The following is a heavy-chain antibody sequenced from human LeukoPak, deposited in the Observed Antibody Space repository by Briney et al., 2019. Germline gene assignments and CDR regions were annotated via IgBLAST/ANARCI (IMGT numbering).Heavy chain of an antibody. D-gene: IGHD1-14*01. J-gene: IGHJ6*03. Sequence: GGTLRLSCAASGFTFSSYSMNWVRQAPGKGLEWVSSISSSSRYIYYADSVKGRFTISRDNAKNSLYLQMNSLRAEDTAVYYCARGTRYRSPYYMDVWGKGTTVTVSS. CDR1: GFTFSSYS. CDR2: ISSSSRYI. CDR3: ARGTRYRSPYYMDV. V-gene: IGHV3-21*01.